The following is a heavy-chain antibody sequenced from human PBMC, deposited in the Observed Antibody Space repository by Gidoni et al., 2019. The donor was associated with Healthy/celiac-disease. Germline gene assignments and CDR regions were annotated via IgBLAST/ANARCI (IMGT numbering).Heavy chain of an antibody. J-gene: IGHJ5*02. Sequence: EVQLVESGGVLLHPGRSLRLSCSASAFPFDDYAMNWVRQAQGKGLEWVSGSSWNRGSIDYADSVKGRFTISRDNAKNSLYLQMNSLRAEDTALYYCAKDRRYSSSSGAFDPWGQGTLVTVSS. V-gene: IGHV3-9*01. D-gene: IGHD6-6*01. CDR1: AFPFDDYA. CDR3: AKDRRYSSSSGAFDP. CDR2: SSWNRGSI.